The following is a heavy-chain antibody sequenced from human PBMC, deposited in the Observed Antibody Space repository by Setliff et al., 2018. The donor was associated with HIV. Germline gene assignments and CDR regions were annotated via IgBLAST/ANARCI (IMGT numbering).Heavy chain of an antibody. CDR1: GFTVSSYY. CDR2: IYSDGST. CDR3: ARVRLYNNALDY. J-gene: IGHJ4*02. D-gene: IGHD3-10*01. Sequence: GGSLRLSCAASGFTVSSYYMAWVRQAPGKGLEWVSTIYSDGSTYHADSVKGRFTLSRDTSKNTLSLQMNSLRPEDTAVYYCARVRLYNNALDYWGQRTLVTVS. V-gene: IGHV3-66*02.